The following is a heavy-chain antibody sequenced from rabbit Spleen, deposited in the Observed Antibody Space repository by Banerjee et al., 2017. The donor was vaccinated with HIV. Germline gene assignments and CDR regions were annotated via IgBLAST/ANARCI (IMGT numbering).Heavy chain of an antibody. V-gene: IGHV1S40*01. CDR1: GFSFSSDCD. J-gene: IGHJ4*01. D-gene: IGHD2-1*01. Sequence: QSLEESGGGLVKPGASLTLTCTASGFSFSSDCDMCWVRQAPGKGLEWIACIRATSSVPTYYASWAKGRFTISKTSSTTVTLKMTTLTAADTATYFCARDTDDEYGDWADLYLWGPGTLVTVS. CDR3: ARDTDDEYGDWADLYL. CDR2: IRATSSVPT.